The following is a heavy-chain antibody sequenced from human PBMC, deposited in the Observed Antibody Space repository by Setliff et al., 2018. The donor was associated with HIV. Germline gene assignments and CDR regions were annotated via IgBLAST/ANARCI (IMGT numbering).Heavy chain of an antibody. V-gene: IGHV3-74*01. CDR2: MNTDGSST. CDR1: GFTFSSYW. CDR3: ARKLQPGYGMDV. J-gene: IGHJ6*02. Sequence: GGSLRLSCAASGFTFSSYWMHWVRQAPGKGLVWVFGMNTDGSSTRYADSVKGRFTISRDNAKNMLYLQMDSLRAEDTTVYYCARKLQPGYGMDVWGQGTTVTVSS. D-gene: IGHD5-18*01.